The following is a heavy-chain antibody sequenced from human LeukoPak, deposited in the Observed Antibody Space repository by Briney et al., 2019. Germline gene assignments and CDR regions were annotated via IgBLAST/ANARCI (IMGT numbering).Heavy chain of an antibody. CDR1: GGSVSSGGYY. CDR2: IYYSGST. CDR3: ARVSYSKAHDY. V-gene: IGHV4-31*03. Sequence: PSETLSLTCTVSGGSVSSGGYYWSWIRQHPGKGLERIGYIYYSGSTYYNPSLKSRVTISVDTSKNQFSLKLSSVTAADTAVYYCARVSYSKAHDYWGQGTLVTVSS. J-gene: IGHJ4*02. D-gene: IGHD6-13*01.